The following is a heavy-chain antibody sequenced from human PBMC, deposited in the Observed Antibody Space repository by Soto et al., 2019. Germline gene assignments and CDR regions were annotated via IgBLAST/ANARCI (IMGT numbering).Heavy chain of an antibody. Sequence: PGESLKISCKGSGYSFTSYWIGWVRQMPGKGLEWMGIIYPGDSDTRYSPSFQGQVTISADKSISTAYLQWSSLKASDTAMYYCARQGSYFWSGYPYYYYYMDVWGKGTTVTVSS. CDR1: GYSFTSYW. V-gene: IGHV5-51*01. CDR2: IYPGDSDT. J-gene: IGHJ6*03. CDR3: ARQGSYFWSGYPYYYYYMDV. D-gene: IGHD3-3*01.